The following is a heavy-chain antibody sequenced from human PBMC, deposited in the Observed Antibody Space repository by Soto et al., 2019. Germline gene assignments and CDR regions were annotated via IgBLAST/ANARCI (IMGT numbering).Heavy chain of an antibody. V-gene: IGHV1-46*01. J-gene: IGHJ4*02. CDR2: INPSGGST. Sequence: ASVKLSCTSSGYTFTSYSMHWVRQAPGQGLEWMGIINPSGGSTNYAQNLQGRVTMTTDTSTSTAYMELRSLRSDDTAVYYCARGGRNTAEAYWGQGALVTVSS. D-gene: IGHD5-18*01. CDR1: GYTFTSYS. CDR3: ARGGRNTAEAY.